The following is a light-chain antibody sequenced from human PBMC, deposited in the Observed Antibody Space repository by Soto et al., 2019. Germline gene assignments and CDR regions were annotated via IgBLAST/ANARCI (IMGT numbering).Light chain of an antibody. J-gene: IGLJ1*01. Sequence: QSVLTQPPSVSGAPGQRVTISCTGSGSSIGAGYDVHWYQQLPGTAPKLLIYETRSRPSGVPDRFSGSKSGTSASLAITGIQAEDEADYYCKSYDASLTGYVFGPGTKVTVL. V-gene: IGLV1-40*01. CDR2: ETR. CDR3: KSYDASLTGYV. CDR1: GSSIGAGYD.